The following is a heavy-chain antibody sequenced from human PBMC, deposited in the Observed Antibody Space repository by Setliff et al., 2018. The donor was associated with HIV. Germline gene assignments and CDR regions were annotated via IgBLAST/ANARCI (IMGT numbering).Heavy chain of an antibody. Sequence: GGSLRLSCAVSGLTFTNYAMHWVRQAPGKGLEWVAVIWYDGSNKYYADSVKGRFTISRDNSKSTLYLQMNSLRAEDTAVYYCAKAFYPQYYHYYMDVWGKGTTVTVSS. J-gene: IGHJ6*03. V-gene: IGHV3-33*06. CDR3: AKAFYPQYYHYYMDV. D-gene: IGHD3-16*02. CDR2: IWYDGSNK. CDR1: GLTFTNYA.